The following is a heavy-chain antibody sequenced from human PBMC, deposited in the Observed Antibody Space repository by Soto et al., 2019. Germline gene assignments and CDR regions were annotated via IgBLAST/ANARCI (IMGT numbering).Heavy chain of an antibody. CDR1: GYTFTGYY. Sequence: ASVKLSCKASGYTFTGYYMHWVRQAPGQGLEWMGWINPNSGGTNYAQKFQGWVTMTRDTSISTAYMELSRLRSDDTAVYYCARAQRTYSSPDYWGQGTLVTVSS. D-gene: IGHD6-13*01. CDR3: ARAQRTYSSPDY. V-gene: IGHV1-2*04. J-gene: IGHJ4*02. CDR2: INPNSGGT.